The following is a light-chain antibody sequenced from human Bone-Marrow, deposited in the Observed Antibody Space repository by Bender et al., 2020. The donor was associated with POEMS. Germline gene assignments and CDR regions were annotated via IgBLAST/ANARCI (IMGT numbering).Light chain of an antibody. V-gene: IGLV1-44*01. CDR2: SSH. CDR1: SSNIGAHA. CDR3: AVWDDSLNGWV. Sequence: QSVLTQPPSASGTPGQRVTISCSGGSSNIGAHAVNWYQHLPGTAPKLLIYSSHRRPSEVPDRFSGSRSGASASLAISGLQSEDEADYCCAVWDDSLNGWVFGGATKLTVL. J-gene: IGLJ3*02.